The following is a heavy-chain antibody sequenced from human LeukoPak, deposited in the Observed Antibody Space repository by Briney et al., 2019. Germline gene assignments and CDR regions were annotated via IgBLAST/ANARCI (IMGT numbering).Heavy chain of an antibody. CDR3: AVSNGGYGP. D-gene: IGHD5-12*01. Sequence: GGSLRLSCASSAFNFTAYWMHWVRQDPRQGLLWVARINSDGTTTNYADSVKDRFTISRDNAKNTLFLQMNSLGAEDTAVYFCAVSNGGYGPWGQGALVTVSS. CDR2: INSDGTTT. V-gene: IGHV3-74*01. CDR1: AFNFTAYW. J-gene: IGHJ5*02.